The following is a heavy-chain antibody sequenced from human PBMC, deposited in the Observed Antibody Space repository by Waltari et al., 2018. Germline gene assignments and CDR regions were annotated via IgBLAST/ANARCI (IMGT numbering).Heavy chain of an antibody. CDR2: FSGGRGNT. J-gene: IGHJ4*02. CDR1: GFTFSNYA. D-gene: IGHD4-17*01. V-gene: IGHV3-23*01. Sequence: EVQLLESGGGLVQPGGSLRLSCAASGFTFSNYAMSWVRQAPGKGLEWVSSFSGGRGNTYDAASVRGRFTISRDNSKNTLYLQMNTLRAEDTAIYYCVKDGGDYGDYNYFDFWGQGTLVTVSS. CDR3: VKDGGDYGDYNYFDF.